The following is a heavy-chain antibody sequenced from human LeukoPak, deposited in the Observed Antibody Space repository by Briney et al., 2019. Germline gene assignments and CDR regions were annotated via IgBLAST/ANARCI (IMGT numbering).Heavy chain of an antibody. CDR3: AKALRFGDRQRWFDP. V-gene: IGHV3-23*01. D-gene: IGHD3-10*01. Sequence: PGGSLRLSCAASGFTFSSYAMSWGRQAPGKGLEWVSAISVSGGSTYYADSVKGLFTISRDNSKNTLYLQMNSLRAEDTAVYYCAKALRFGDRQRWFDPWGQGTLVTVSS. CDR2: ISVSGGST. CDR1: GFTFSSYA. J-gene: IGHJ5*02.